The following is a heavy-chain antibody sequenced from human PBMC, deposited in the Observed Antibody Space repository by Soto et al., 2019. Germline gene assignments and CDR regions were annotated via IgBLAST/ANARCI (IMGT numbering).Heavy chain of an antibody. D-gene: IGHD3-3*01. CDR3: ARAQTIFGIITVFAY. V-gene: IGHV4-31*03. Sequence: TLSLPGTVSGGSVNTGCYYWSWIRQHPGKGLEWIGYIYYSGSTYYNQSLDIRFTISISTAKKQFSLKLSSVTAADTAVYYCARAQTIFGIITVFAYWGQGTLGTVS. CDR2: IYYSGST. J-gene: IGHJ4*02. CDR1: GGSVNTGCYY.